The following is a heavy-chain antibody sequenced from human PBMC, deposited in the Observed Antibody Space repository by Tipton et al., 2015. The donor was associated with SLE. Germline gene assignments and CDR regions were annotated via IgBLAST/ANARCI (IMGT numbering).Heavy chain of an antibody. CDR1: CGSIRSGDYY. D-gene: IGHD3-16*01. CDR3: ARGGGRDYVWGSYYY. CDR2: IYYSGST. V-gene: IGHV4-61*08. J-gene: IGHJ4*02. Sequence: TLSLTCTVSCGSIRSGDYYWSWIRQPPGKGLEWIGYIYYSGSTNYNPSLKSRVTISVDTSKNQFSLKLSSVTAADTAVYYCARGGGRDYVWGSYYYWGQGTLVTVSS.